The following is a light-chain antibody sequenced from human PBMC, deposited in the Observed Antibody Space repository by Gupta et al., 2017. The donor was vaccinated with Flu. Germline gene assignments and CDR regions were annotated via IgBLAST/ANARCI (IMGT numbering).Light chain of an antibody. CDR2: DVS. J-gene: IGKJ4*01. V-gene: IGKV3-11*01. CDR1: QRASRY. Sequence: EIVLTQSPATLSLSPGDRATLSCRASQRASRYLVWSQQKPSQAPRLLIYDVSKRAAGIPARFSGSGSGTDFTLTISSLETEDFAVYYCQQGFHWPTFGGGTKVEIK. CDR3: QQGFHWPT.